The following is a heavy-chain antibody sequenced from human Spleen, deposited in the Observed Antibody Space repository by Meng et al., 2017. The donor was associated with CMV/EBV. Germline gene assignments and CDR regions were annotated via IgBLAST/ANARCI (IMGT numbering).Heavy chain of an antibody. V-gene: IGHV1-2*02. J-gene: IGHJ4*02. Sequence: ASVKVSCKASGYTFTSYGISWVRQAPGQGLEWMGWINPNSGGTNYAQKFQGRVTMTRDTSISTAYMELSRLRSDDTAVYYCARVDNDDPVAPYYFDYWGQGTLVTVSS. CDR2: INPNSGGT. CDR1: GYTFTSYG. D-gene: IGHD2-21*01. CDR3: ARVDNDDPVAPYYFDY.